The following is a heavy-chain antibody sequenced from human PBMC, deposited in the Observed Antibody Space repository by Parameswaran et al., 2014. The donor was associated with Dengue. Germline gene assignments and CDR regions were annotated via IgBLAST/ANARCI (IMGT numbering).Heavy chain of an antibody. CDR3: AKTTTTVPSAFDI. D-gene: IGHD4-17*01. Sequence: VRQMPGKGLEWVSAISGSGGSTYYADSVKGRFTISRDNSKNTLYLQMNSLRAEDTAVYYCAKTTTTVPSAFDIWGQGTMVTVSS. J-gene: IGHJ3*02. CDR2: ISGSGGST. V-gene: IGHV3-23*01.